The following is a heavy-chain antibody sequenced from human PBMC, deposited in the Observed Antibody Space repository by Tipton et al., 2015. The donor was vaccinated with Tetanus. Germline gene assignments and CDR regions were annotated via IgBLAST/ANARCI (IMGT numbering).Heavy chain of an antibody. CDR3: ARDHGITWGGMGYYYGMDV. CDR2: VSNSGRT. CDR1: GGSVRSGDSQ. D-gene: IGHD3-16*01. Sequence: TLSLTCTVSGGSVRSGDSQWNWIRQPPGKGLEWLAYVSNSGRTNSNYSLKSRITISQDTSKNQFSLKLTSVTAADTAVYYCARDHGITWGGMGYYYGMDVWGQGTTVTVSS. V-gene: IGHV4-61*08. J-gene: IGHJ6*02.